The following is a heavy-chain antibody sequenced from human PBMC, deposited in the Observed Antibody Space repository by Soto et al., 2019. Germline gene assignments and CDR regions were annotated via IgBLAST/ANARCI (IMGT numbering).Heavy chain of an antibody. CDR1: GFTFSSYG. CDR2: ISYDGSNK. D-gene: IGHD5-12*01. Sequence: GGSLRLSCAASGFTFSSYGMHWVRQAPGKGLEWVAVISYDGSNKYYADSVKGRFTISRDNSKNTLYLQMNSLRAEDTAVYYCAKSVGWLQFYYYYGMDVWGQGTTVTVSS. J-gene: IGHJ6*02. V-gene: IGHV3-30*18. CDR3: AKSVGWLQFYYYYGMDV.